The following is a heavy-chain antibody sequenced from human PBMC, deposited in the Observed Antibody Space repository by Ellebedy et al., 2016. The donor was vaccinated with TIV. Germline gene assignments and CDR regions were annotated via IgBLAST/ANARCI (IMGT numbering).Heavy chain of an antibody. D-gene: IGHD3-3*02. Sequence: GESLKISXEASGFTFSSYAMSWLRQAPGKGLEWVSVFGGRSTTTYYADSVKGRFTISRDNSKNTLFLQMNSLRGDDTARYYCAKISPTHRGAFDIWGQGTMVTGSS. CDR1: GFTFSSYA. CDR2: FGGRSTTT. CDR3: AKISPTHRGAFDI. V-gene: IGHV3-23*01. J-gene: IGHJ3*02.